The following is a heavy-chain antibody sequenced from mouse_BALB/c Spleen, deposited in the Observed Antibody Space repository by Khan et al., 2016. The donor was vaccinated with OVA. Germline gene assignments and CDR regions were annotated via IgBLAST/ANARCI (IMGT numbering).Heavy chain of an antibody. Sequence: EVMLVESGGGLVQPGGSRKLSCAASGFTFSSFGMHWVRQAPEQGLEWVAFISSGSSTIYYADTVKGRFTISRDDPKHTLFLQMTSLRFEDTAMYYCARREGLYAMGYWGQGTSVTVSS. CDR3: ARREGLYAMGY. D-gene: IGHD3-3*01. CDR1: GFTFSSFG. J-gene: IGHJ4*01. V-gene: IGHV5-17*02. CDR2: ISSGSSTI.